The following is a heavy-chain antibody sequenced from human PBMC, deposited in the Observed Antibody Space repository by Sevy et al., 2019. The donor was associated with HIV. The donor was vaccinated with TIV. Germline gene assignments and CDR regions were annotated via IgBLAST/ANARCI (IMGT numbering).Heavy chain of an antibody. CDR3: AKAERGDCSGGSCYLRGNYYYYGMDV. J-gene: IGHJ6*02. D-gene: IGHD2-15*01. CDR2: ISGSGGST. CDR1: GFTFSSYA. V-gene: IGHV3-23*01. Sequence: GGSLRLSCAASGFTFSSYAMSWVRQAPGKGLEWVSAISGSGGSTYYADSVKGRFTISRDNSKNTLYLQMNSLRAEDTVVYYCAKAERGDCSGGSCYLRGNYYYYGMDVWGQGTTVTVSS.